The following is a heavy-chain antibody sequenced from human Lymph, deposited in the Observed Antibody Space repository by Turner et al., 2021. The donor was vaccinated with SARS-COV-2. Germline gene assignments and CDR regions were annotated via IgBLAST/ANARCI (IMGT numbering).Heavy chain of an antibody. CDR2: INWSGGSI. CDR3: AKDLAGTYYSSFDY. V-gene: IGHV3-9*01. CDR1: GFTFDDYA. D-gene: IGHD1-26*01. Sequence: EVQLVESGGGLVQPGRSKRLTCAASGFTFDDYAMHWVRQAPGKGLEWVSGINWSGGSIAYADSVKCRFTISRDNPKNSLYLQMNSLRAEDTAFYYCAKDLAGTYYSSFDYWGQGTLVTVSS. J-gene: IGHJ4*02.